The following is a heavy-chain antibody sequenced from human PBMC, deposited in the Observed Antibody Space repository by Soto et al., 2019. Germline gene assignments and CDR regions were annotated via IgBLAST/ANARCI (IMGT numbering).Heavy chain of an antibody. J-gene: IGHJ6*02. CDR2: ISGSGGPT. V-gene: IGHV3-23*01. Sequence: VGSLRLSCAASEFTFSSFAMSWVRQAPGKGLEWVSTISGSGGPTDYADSVKGRFTISRDNSKNTLYLQLNSLRAEDTAVYYCAKAAMGESHYYCMDVWGQGTTVTVSS. CDR3: AKAAMGESHYYCMDV. CDR1: EFTFSSFA. D-gene: IGHD3-16*01.